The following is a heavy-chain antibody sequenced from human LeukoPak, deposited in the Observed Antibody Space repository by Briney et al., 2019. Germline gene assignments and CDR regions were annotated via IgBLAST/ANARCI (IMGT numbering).Heavy chain of an antibody. Sequence: GALRLSWGTSGFTFRDLLLNLIRQGPGKGLEWVSHISSSGRLMQYADSVKGRFTITRDNAQNFMSLQMNSLKPEDTAVYYCARDTNNGLDVWGRGTTVTVSS. CDR1: GFTFRDLL. V-gene: IGHV3-11*01. J-gene: IGHJ6*02. CDR2: ISSSGRLM. CDR3: ARDTNNGLDV. D-gene: IGHD1-14*01.